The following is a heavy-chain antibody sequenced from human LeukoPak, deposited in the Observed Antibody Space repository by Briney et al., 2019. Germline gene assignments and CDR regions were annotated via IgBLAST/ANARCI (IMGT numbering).Heavy chain of an antibody. D-gene: IGHD3-22*01. CDR3: AKGSYYDSSGYPDY. CDR1: GFTFSSYS. V-gene: IGHV3-48*04. Sequence: GGSLRLSCAASGFTFSSYSMNWVRQAPGKGLEWVSYISSSSSTIYYADSVKGRFTISRDNAKNSLYLQMNSLRAEDTALYYCAKGSYYDSSGYPDYWGQGTLVTVSS. CDR2: ISSSSSTI. J-gene: IGHJ4*02.